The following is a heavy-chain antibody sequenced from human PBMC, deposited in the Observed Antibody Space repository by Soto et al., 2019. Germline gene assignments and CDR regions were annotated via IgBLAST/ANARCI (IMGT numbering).Heavy chain of an antibody. J-gene: IGHJ5*02. Sequence: SETLSLTCTVSGGSMRNYFWTWIRQPPGKGLEWIGYIHYSGTTSFFPSYNPSLRSRVTISEDTSKNQFSLKLLSVTTADTAVYYCARGREIVVVITTHFFWFDTWGQGTLVTVSS. CDR2: IHYSGTT. V-gene: IGHV4-59*01. CDR3: ARGREIVVVITTHFFWFDT. CDR1: GGSMRNYF. D-gene: IGHD3-22*01.